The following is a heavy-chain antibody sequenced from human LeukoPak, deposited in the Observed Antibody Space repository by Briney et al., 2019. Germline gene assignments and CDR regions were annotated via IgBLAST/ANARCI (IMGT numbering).Heavy chain of an antibody. D-gene: IGHD6-19*01. CDR2: ISSSSSYI. CDR1: GFTFSSHG. Sequence: GGSLRLSCVASGFTFSSHGMNWVRQAPGKGLEWVSSISSSSSYIYYADSVKGRFTISRDNTKNTLYLQMNSLRGEDTAVYYCAKDYSSGWYESWFDPWGQGTLVTVSS. CDR3: AKDYSSGWYESWFDP. V-gene: IGHV3-21*01. J-gene: IGHJ5*02.